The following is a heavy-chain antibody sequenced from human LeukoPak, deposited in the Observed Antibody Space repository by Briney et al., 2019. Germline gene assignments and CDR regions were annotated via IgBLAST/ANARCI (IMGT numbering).Heavy chain of an antibody. CDR1: GFTFSEYA. J-gene: IGHJ4*02. CDR3: AKVISSGWYIWDY. D-gene: IGHD6-19*01. V-gene: IGHV3-30-3*01. CDR2: ISYDGRQK. Sequence: GRSLRLSCAASGFTFSEYAMHWVRQAPGKGLEWVAVISYDGRQKYYGDSVKGRFTISRDNSKNTLYLQMNSLRAEDTAVYYCAKVISSGWYIWDYWGQGTLVTVSS.